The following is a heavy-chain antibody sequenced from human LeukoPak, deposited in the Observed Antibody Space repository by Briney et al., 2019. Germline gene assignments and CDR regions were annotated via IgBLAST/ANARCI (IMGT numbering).Heavy chain of an antibody. V-gene: IGHV1-18*01. J-gene: IGHJ3*02. CDR3: ARGRYYDSGGYDEAFDI. CDR2: ISVYNGNT. D-gene: IGHD3-22*01. Sequence: ASVKISCKACDYTFTIYGISWVRQAPGQGLEWMGWISVYNGNTKYAQNLQGRVTMTTDTSTTTAYMELRSLRSDDTAVYYCARGRYYDSGGYDEAFDIWGQGTAVTVSS. CDR1: DYTFTIYG.